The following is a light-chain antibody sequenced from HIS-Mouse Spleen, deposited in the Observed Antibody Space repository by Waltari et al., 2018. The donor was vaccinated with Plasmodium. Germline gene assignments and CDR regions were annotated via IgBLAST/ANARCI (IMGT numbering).Light chain of an antibody. CDR1: ALPKKY. CDR3: YSTDSSGNHRV. V-gene: IGLV3-10*01. CDR2: EDS. Sequence: SYELTQPPSVSVSPGQTARITCSGDALPKKYAYCYQQKSGQAPVLVSYEDSKRPSGIPERFAGSSSWTMATLTISGAQVEDEADYYCYSTDSSGNHRVFGGGTKLTVL. J-gene: IGLJ3*02.